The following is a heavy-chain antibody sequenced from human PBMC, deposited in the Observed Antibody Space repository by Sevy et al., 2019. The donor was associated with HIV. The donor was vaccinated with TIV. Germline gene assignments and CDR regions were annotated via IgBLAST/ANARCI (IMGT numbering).Heavy chain of an antibody. D-gene: IGHD4-17*01. J-gene: IGHJ3*02. V-gene: IGHV4-30-2*01. CDR3: ARDGGTMTTPGSFDI. CDR2: IYHTGNT. Sequence: SETLSLTCAVSGVSISSGAYSWNWIRQPPGKGLEWTAYIYHTGNTYYNPSLKSRITISLDRSKNQFSLRLSSVTAADTAVYFCARDGGTMTTPGSFDIWGQGTMVTVSS. CDR1: GVSISSGAYS.